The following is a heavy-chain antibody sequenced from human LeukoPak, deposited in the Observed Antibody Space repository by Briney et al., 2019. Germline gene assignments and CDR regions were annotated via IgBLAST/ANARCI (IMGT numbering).Heavy chain of an antibody. V-gene: IGHV3-72*01. CDR2: TRNKGDSYTT. CDR1: GLTVTNAW. CDR3: ARRRRTGGVDY. J-gene: IGHJ4*02. D-gene: IGHD1-26*01. Sequence: GGSLRLSCSASGLTVTNAWMNWVRQAPGKGLEWVGRTRNKGDSYTTEYAASVKDRFTISRDDSKNSLYLQMNSLKTEDTAVYYCARRRRTGGVDYWGQGTLVTVSS.